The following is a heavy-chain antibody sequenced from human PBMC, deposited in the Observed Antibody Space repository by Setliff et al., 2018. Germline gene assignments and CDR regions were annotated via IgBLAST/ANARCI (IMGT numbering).Heavy chain of an antibody. Sequence: GGSLRLSCAASAFTFGTYSMHWVRQTPGKGLEWVSSISPSSFFIYYTDSVKGRFAISRDNAKNSLYLHMNSLRAEDTAVYYCATSPANGGHDAFNIWGQGTVVTV. CDR1: AFTFGTYS. CDR3: ATSPANGGHDAFNI. V-gene: IGHV3-21*01. J-gene: IGHJ3*02. CDR2: ISPSSFFI. D-gene: IGHD6-25*01.